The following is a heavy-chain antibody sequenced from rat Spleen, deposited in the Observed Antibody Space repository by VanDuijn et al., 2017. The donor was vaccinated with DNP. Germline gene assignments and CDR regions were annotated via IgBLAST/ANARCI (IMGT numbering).Heavy chain of an antibody. D-gene: IGHD1-1*01. CDR2: IGSPAYAP. V-gene: IGHV5S10*01. Sequence: EVQLVESGGGLLQPGGSLRLSCATSGFAFSDYNMAWVRQAPKKGLEWVAYIGSPAYAPYYTDSVKGRFSISRDIAKTTLYLQMDSLRSEDTATYFCTTHDITVALFDYWGQGVMVTVSS. CDR3: TTHDITVALFDY. CDR1: GFAFSDYN. J-gene: IGHJ2*01.